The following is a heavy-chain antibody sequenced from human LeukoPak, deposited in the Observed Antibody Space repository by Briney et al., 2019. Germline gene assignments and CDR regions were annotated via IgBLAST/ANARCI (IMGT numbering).Heavy chain of an antibody. CDR2: ISSGTSYI. CDR1: GFIFSNYA. CDR3: AKGPHLTGYPYYFDY. J-gene: IGHJ4*02. Sequence: GGSLRLSCATSGFIFSNYAVNWVRQAPGKGLEWVSSISSGTSYIYYADSVKGRFTISRDNSKNTLYLQMNSLRAEDTAVYYCAKGPHLTGYPYYFDYWGQGTLVTVSS. D-gene: IGHD3-9*01. V-gene: IGHV3-23*01.